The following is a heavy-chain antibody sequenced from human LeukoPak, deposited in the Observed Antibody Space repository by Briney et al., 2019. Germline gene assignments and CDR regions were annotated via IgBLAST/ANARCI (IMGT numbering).Heavy chain of an antibody. CDR3: ASGQADYYDSSGYFDY. CDR2: IGISSNKI. V-gene: IGHV3-21*01. D-gene: IGHD3-22*01. CDR1: GFTLRSYT. J-gene: IGHJ4*02. Sequence: GGSLRLSCAASGFTLRSYTMNWVRQAPGKGLEWVSSIGISSNKIYYADSVKGRFIISRDNSKNTLYLQMNSLRAEDTAVYYCASGQADYYDSSGYFDYWGQGTLVTVSS.